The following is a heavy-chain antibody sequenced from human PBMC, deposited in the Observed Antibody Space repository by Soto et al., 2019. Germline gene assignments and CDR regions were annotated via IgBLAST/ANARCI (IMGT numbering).Heavy chain of an antibody. J-gene: IGHJ5*02. CDR1: GGSFSTNY. D-gene: IGHD3-10*01. Sequence: SETLSLTCTLSGGSFSTNYWSWIRQAPGKGLEWIGYTYHTGSTKYNPSLKNRATISVDTSKNQFSLTLNSAAAADTAVYYCATDSAGRGPFDPWGQGILVTVSS. V-gene: IGHV4-59*13. CDR3: ATDSAGRGPFDP. CDR2: TYHTGST.